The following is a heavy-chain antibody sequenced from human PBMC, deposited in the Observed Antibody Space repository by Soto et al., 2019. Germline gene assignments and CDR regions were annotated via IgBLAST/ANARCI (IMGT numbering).Heavy chain of an antibody. J-gene: IGHJ6*02. CDR2: ISYDGSNK. D-gene: IGHD3-10*01. CDR3: AREREMECYYGSGSPLNYYYYYGMDV. V-gene: IGHV3-30-3*01. CDR1: GFTFSSYA. Sequence: PGESLKISCAASGFTFSSYAMHWVRQAPGKGLEWVAVISYDGSNKYYADSVKGRFTISRDNSKNTLYLQMNSLRAEDTAVYYCAREREMECYYGSGSPLNYYYYYGMDVWGQGTTVTVSS.